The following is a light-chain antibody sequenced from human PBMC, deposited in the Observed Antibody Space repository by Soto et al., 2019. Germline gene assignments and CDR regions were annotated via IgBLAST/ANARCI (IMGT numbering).Light chain of an antibody. CDR3: QSYDSSLSGWV. Sequence: QSVLTQPPSVSGAPGQRVTISCTGSSSNIGAGYDVHWYQQLLGTAPKLLIYGNSNRPSGVPDRFSGSQSGTSASLAITGLQAEDDADYYCQSYDSSLSGWVFGGGTKLTVL. J-gene: IGLJ3*02. CDR1: SSNIGAGYD. CDR2: GNS. V-gene: IGLV1-40*01.